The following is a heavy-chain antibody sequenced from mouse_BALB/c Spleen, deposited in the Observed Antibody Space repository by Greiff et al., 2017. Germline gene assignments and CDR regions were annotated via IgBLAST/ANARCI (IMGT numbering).Heavy chain of an antibody. V-gene: IGHV5-6*01. CDR2: ISSGGSYT. CDR1: GFTFSSYG. J-gene: IGHJ3*01. D-gene: IGHD2-1*01. Sequence: EVHLVESGGDLVKPGGSLKLSCAASGFTFSSYGMSWVRQTPDKRLEWVATISSGGSYTYYPDSVKGRFTISRDNAKNTLYLQMSSLKSEDTAMYYCARLDGNLPFAYWGQGTLVTVSA. CDR3: ARLDGNLPFAY.